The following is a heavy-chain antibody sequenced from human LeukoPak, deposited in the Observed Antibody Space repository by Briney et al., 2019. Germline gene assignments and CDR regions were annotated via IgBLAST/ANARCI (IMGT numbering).Heavy chain of an antibody. CDR2: IYYSGST. Sequence: SETLSLTCTVSGGSISSSSYYWGWIRQPPGKGLEWIGSIYYSGSTYYNPSLKSRVTISVDTSKNQFSLKLSSVTAADTAVYYCATIGGLLWFGEPVDHMDVWGKGTTVTISS. CDR3: ATIGGLLWFGEPVDHMDV. J-gene: IGHJ6*03. D-gene: IGHD3-10*01. CDR1: GGSISSSSYY. V-gene: IGHV4-39*01.